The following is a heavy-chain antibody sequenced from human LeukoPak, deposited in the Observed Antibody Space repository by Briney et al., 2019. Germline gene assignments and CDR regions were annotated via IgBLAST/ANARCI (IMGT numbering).Heavy chain of an antibody. V-gene: IGHV3-21*01. Sequence: GGSLRLSCAGSGFIFSDYAMNWVRQAPGKGLEWVSSISPSGDFIYYVDSVKGRFTVSRDNAKRSLHLQMSSLGAGDTAVYYCTRQKAGFTGEMVATSFDHWGQGTLVSVSS. CDR3: TRQKAGFTGEMVATSFDH. J-gene: IGHJ4*02. CDR1: GFIFSDYA. D-gene: IGHD2-8*01. CDR2: ISPSGDFI.